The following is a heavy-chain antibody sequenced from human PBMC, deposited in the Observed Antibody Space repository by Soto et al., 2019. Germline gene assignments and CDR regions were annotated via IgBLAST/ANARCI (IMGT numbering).Heavy chain of an antibody. D-gene: IGHD6-13*01. Sequence: QVQLVESGGGGVQPGRSLRLSCEASGLTFRSYAMHGVSQAPGKGLEWVAVISYDGSNKYYADSVKGRCTISRDNSKNTLYLQMNSLRAEDTAGYYCARASSSRWYEGDGRDVWGQGTTVTVSS. CDR3: ARASSSRWYEGDGRDV. V-gene: IGHV3-30-3*01. J-gene: IGHJ6*02. CDR1: GLTFRSYA. CDR2: ISYDGSNK.